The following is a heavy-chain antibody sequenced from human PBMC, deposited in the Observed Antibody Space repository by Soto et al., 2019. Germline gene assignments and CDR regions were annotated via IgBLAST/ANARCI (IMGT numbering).Heavy chain of an antibody. Sequence: ASVKVSCKASGYTFTSYAMHCVRQAPGQRREWMGWINAGNGNTKYSQKFQGRVTITRDTSASTAYMELSSLRSEDTAVYYCAGPESSSWYQSGSYYGMDVWGQGTTVTVSS. J-gene: IGHJ6*02. CDR2: INAGNGNT. D-gene: IGHD6-13*01. CDR1: GYTFTSYA. V-gene: IGHV1-3*01. CDR3: AGPESSSWYQSGSYYGMDV.